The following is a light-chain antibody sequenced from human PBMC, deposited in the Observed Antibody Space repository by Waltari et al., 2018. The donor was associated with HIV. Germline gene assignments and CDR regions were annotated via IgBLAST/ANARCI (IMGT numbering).Light chain of an antibody. V-gene: IGLV1-47*01. J-gene: IGLJ1*01. CDR2: RTN. Sequence: QSVLTQPPSASGTPGQRVTISCSGSNSNIGGKDVYWFQHLPGTAPKLLIYRTNQRRSGVPDRFSGSKAGTSASLAISGLRSDDEADYYCAAGDDTLSSYVFGTGTTVTV. CDR1: NSNIGGKD. CDR3: AAGDDTLSSYV.